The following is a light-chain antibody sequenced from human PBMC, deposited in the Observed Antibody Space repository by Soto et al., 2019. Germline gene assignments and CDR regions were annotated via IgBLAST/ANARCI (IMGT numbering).Light chain of an antibody. CDR1: RSNIGAGYD. CDR2: DKN. J-gene: IGLJ1*01. V-gene: IGLV1-40*01. Sequence: QSVLTQPPSVSGAPGQRVTISCTGSRSNIGAGYDVHWYQQLPGTAPKLLIYDKNNRPSGVPDRFSGSKSGTSASLAITGLQADDEADYYCQSYDSSLSGYVFGTGTKVTVL. CDR3: QSYDSSLSGYV.